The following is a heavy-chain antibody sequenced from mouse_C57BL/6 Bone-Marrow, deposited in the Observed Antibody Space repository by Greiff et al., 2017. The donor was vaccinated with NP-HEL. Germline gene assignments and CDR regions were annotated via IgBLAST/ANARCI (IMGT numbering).Heavy chain of an antibody. CDR2: ISSGSSTI. CDR1: GFTFSDYG. V-gene: IGHV5-17*01. CDR3: ARDSLEGVYFDY. J-gene: IGHJ2*01. Sequence: EVKVVESGGGLVKPGGSLKFSCAASGFTFSDYGTHWVRQAPEKGLEWVAYISSGSSTIYYADTVKGRFTISRDNAKNTLFLQMTRLRSEDTAMYCCARDSLEGVYFDYWGQGTPLTVSS. D-gene: IGHD2-10*02.